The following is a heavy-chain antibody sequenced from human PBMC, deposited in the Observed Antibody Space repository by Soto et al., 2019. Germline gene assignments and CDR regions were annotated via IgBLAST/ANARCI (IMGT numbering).Heavy chain of an antibody. CDR1: GFTFINYA. V-gene: IGHV3-23*01. CDR3: AKGILVKPPGTRTFDI. Sequence: EVQLLESGGGLVQPGGSLRLSCAASGFTFINYAMSWVRQAPGKGLEWVSTIGGGDGSTYYADAVKGRFTISRDNSHSAVYLQLNSLRVCDTAIYYGAKGILVKPPGTRTFDIWGQGTKVIVSS. D-gene: IGHD6-13*01. CDR2: IGGGDGST. J-gene: IGHJ3*02.